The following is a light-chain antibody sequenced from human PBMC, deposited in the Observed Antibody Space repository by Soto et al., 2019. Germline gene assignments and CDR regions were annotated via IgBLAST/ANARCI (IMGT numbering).Light chain of an antibody. CDR2: EDN. J-gene: IGLJ3*02. CDR1: SGSMASNY. V-gene: IGLV6-57*01. Sequence: NFMLTQPHSVSESPGKTVTISCTRSSGSMASNYVQWYQQRPGSSPTTVIYEDNQSASGVPDRFSGSIDSSSNSASLTISGLKTEDEADYYCQSYDSSNQGVFGGGTKLTVL. CDR3: QSYDSSNQGV.